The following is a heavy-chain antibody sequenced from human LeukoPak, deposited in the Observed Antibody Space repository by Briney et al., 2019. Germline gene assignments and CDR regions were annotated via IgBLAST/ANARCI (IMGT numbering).Heavy chain of an antibody. V-gene: IGHV4-59*01. Sequence: SETLSLXCTVSGGSISSYYWSWIRQPPGKGLEWIGYIYYSGSTNYNPSLKSRVTISVDTSKNQFSLKLSSVTAADTAVYYCARVLWAAAGTYSGGYQQAFDYWGQGTLVTVSS. J-gene: IGHJ4*02. D-gene: IGHD6-13*01. CDR1: GGSISSYY. CDR2: IYYSGST. CDR3: ARVLWAAAGTYSGGYQQAFDY.